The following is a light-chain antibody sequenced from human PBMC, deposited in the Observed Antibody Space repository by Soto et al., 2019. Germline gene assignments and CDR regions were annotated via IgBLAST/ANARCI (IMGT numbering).Light chain of an antibody. V-gene: IGLV1-44*01. CDR2: SNN. CDR1: SSNIGSNT. Sequence: QAVVTQPPSASGTPGQRVTISCSGSSSNIGSNTVNWYQQLPGTAPKLLIYSNNQRPSGVPDRFSGSKSGTSASLAISGFQYEDEADYYCAAWDDSLNGPVFGGGTKLTVL. CDR3: AAWDDSLNGPV. J-gene: IGLJ3*02.